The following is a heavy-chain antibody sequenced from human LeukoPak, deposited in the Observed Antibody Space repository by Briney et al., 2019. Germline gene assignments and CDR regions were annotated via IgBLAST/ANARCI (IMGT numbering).Heavy chain of an antibody. CDR1: GGSFSGYY. Sequence: PSETLSLTCAVYGGSFSGYYWSWIRQPPGKGLEWIGEINHSGSTNYNPSLKSRVTISVDTSKNQFSQKLSSVTAADTAVYYCARAKTRYCSSTSCYTGPFDYWGQGTLVTVSS. V-gene: IGHV4-34*01. D-gene: IGHD2-2*02. CDR2: INHSGST. CDR3: ARAKTRYCSSTSCYTGPFDY. J-gene: IGHJ4*02.